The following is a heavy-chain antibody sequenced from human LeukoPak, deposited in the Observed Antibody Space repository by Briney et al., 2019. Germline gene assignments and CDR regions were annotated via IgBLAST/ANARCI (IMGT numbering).Heavy chain of an antibody. V-gene: IGHV3-7*01. J-gene: IGHJ4*02. D-gene: IGHD1-26*01. CDR1: GFTFSYYW. Sequence: GGSLRLSCTASGFTFSYYWMSWVRQAPGKGLEWVANIKQDGSEKFYVASVKGRFTISRDNAKNSLYLQMNSLRAEDTAVYYCARAVQLSGSYSPYYFDYWGQGTLVTVSS. CDR2: IKQDGSEK. CDR3: ARAVQLSGSYSPYYFDY.